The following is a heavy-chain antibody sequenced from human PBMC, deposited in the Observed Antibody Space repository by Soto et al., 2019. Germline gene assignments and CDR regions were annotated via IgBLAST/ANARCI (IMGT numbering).Heavy chain of an antibody. CDR2: IWYDGSNK. J-gene: IGHJ6*02. Sequence: QVQLVESGGGVVQPGRSLRLSCAASGFTFSSYGMHWVRQAPGKGLEWVAVIWYDGSNKYYADSVKDRFTISRDNSKNTLYLQMNSLRAEDTAVYYCARVAYCGGDCTSSGMDVWGQGTTVTVSS. V-gene: IGHV3-33*01. D-gene: IGHD2-21*02. CDR1: GFTFSSYG. CDR3: ARVAYCGGDCTSSGMDV.